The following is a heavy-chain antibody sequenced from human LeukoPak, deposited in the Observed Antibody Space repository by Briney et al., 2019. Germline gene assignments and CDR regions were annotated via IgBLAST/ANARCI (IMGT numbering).Heavy chain of an antibody. CDR3: AKDLFGDYYGMDV. CDR1: GFTVSSNY. V-gene: IGHV3-30*18. Sequence: GGSLRLSCAASGFTVSSNYMSWVRQAPGKGLEWVAVISYDGSNKYYADSVKGRFTISRDNSKNTLYLQMDSLRAEDTAVYYCAKDLFGDYYGMDVWGQGTTVTVSS. J-gene: IGHJ6*02. D-gene: IGHD3-16*01. CDR2: ISYDGSNK.